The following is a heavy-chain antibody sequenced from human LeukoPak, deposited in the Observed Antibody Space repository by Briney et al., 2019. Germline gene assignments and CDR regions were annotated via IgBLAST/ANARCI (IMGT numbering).Heavy chain of an antibody. Sequence: SVKVSCKASGGTFSSYTISWVRQAPGQGLVWMGRIIPILGIANYAQKFQGRVTITADKSTSTAYMELSSLRSEDTAVYYCARGRMVVAPISSYYYYYYMDVWGKGTTVTVSS. J-gene: IGHJ6*03. CDR1: GGTFSSYT. V-gene: IGHV1-69*02. D-gene: IGHD6-6*01. CDR3: ARGRMVVAPISSYYYYYYMDV. CDR2: IIPILGIA.